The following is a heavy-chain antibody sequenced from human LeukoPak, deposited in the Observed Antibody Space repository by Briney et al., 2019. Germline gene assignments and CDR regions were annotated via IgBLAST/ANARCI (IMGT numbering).Heavy chain of an antibody. CDR3: AKAQDIVATIVDAFDI. CDR1: GFTFSSCG. D-gene: IGHD5-12*01. CDR2: ISYDGGNK. J-gene: IGHJ3*02. Sequence: GRSLRLSCAASGFTFSSCGMHWVRQAPGKGLEWVAVISYDGGNKYYADSVKGRFTISRDNSKNTLYLQMNSLRAEDTAVYYCAKAQDIVATIVDAFDIWGQGTMVTVSS. V-gene: IGHV3-30*18.